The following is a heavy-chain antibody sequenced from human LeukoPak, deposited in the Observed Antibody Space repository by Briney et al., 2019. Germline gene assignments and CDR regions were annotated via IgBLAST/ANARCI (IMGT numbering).Heavy chain of an antibody. CDR3: AKGGASHSSSSLLDY. CDR1: GYPFSNYY. Sequence: GASVKVSCKASGYPFSNYYIHWVRQAPGQGLEWMGIINPSGGTTTYAQKVQGRVTMTRDMSTSTVYMELNSLRSDDTAVYYCAKGGASHSSSSLLDYWGQGTLVTVSS. CDR2: INPSGGTT. V-gene: IGHV1-46*01. J-gene: IGHJ4*02. D-gene: IGHD6-6*01.